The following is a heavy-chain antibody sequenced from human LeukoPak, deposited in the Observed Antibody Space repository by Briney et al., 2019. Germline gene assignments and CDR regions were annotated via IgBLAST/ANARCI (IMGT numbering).Heavy chain of an antibody. J-gene: IGHJ4*02. D-gene: IGHD6-19*01. CDR3: ARDPGVAVAEQGY. CDR1: GFTFSSYS. Sequence: GGSLRLSCAASGFTFSSYSVNWVRQAPGKGLEWVSSISSSSSYIYYADSVKGRFTISRDNAKNSLYLQMNSLRAEDTAVYYCARDPGVAVAEQGYWGQGTLVTVSS. CDR2: ISSSSSYI. V-gene: IGHV3-21*01.